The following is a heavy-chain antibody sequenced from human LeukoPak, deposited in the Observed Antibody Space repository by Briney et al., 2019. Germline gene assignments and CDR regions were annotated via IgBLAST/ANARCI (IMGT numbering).Heavy chain of an antibody. CDR1: GGTFSSYA. Sequence: SVKVSCKASGGTFSSYAISWVRQAPGQGLEWMGGIIPIFGTANYAQKFQGRVTITTDESTSTAYMELSSLRSEDTAVYYCARVSGDIVVVPAQSRNAFDIWGQGTMVTVSS. CDR3: ARVSGDIVVVPAQSRNAFDI. J-gene: IGHJ3*02. D-gene: IGHD2-2*01. CDR2: IIPIFGTA. V-gene: IGHV1-69*05.